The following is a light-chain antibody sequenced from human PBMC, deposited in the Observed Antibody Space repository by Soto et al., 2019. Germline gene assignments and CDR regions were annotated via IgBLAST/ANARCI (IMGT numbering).Light chain of an antibody. Sequence: EIVMTQSPATLSVSPGERATLSCRASQSVSSNLAWYQQKPGQAPRLLIYGASTRAAGIPARFSGSGSGTEFTLTISSLQSEDFAVYYSQQYYNWPPGFGQGTKLEIK. J-gene: IGKJ2*03. CDR2: GAS. V-gene: IGKV3-15*01. CDR3: QQYYNWPPG. CDR1: QSVSSN.